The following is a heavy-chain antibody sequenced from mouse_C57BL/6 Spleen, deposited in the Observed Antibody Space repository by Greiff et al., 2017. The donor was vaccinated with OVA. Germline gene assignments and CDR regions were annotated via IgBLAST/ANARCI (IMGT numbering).Heavy chain of an antibody. CDR3: ARKEGKLEGYFDV. V-gene: IGHV1-64*01. CDR2: IHPNSGST. J-gene: IGHJ1*03. CDR1: GYTFTSYW. Sequence: QVQLQQPGAELVKPGASVKLSCKASGYTFTSYWMHWVKQRPGQGLEWIGMIHPNSGSTNYNEKFKSKATLTVDKSSSTAYMQLSSLTSEDSAVYYCARKEGKLEGYFDVWGTGTTVTVSS. D-gene: IGHD1-3*01.